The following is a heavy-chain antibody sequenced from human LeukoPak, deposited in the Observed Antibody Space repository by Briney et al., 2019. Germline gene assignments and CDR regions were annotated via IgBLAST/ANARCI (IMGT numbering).Heavy chain of an antibody. CDR2: IRSKANSYAT. Sequence: PGGSLRLSCAASGFTFSGSAMHWVRQASGKGLEWVGRIRSKANSYATAYAASVKGRFTISRDDSKNTAYLQMNSLRAEDTAVYYCATARRSVEWEPFDYWGQGTLVTVSS. CDR1: GFTFSGSA. D-gene: IGHD1-26*01. J-gene: IGHJ4*02. V-gene: IGHV3-73*01. CDR3: ATARRSVEWEPFDY.